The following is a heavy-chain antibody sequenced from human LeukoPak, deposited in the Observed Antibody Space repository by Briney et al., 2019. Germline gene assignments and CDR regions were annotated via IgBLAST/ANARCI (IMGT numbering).Heavy chain of an antibody. J-gene: IGHJ5*02. CDR3: ARVGDSSSWYNYFDP. Sequence: GASVKVSCKASGYTFTNYAIHWVRQAPGQRLEWMGWINAGNGNTKYSQKFLGRVTITRDTSATTAYMDLRSLTSADTAVYYCARVGDSSSWYNYFDPWGQGTLVTVSS. V-gene: IGHV1-3*01. CDR2: INAGNGNT. D-gene: IGHD6-13*01. CDR1: GYTFTNYA.